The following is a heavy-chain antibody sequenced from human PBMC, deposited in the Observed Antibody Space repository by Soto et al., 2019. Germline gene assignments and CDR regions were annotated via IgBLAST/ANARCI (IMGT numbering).Heavy chain of an antibody. CDR2: IFSNDEK. CDR1: GFSLSNARMG. D-gene: IGHD3-3*01. CDR3: ARSIPSPYYDFWSGYYVFYMDV. V-gene: IGHV2-26*01. J-gene: IGHJ6*03. Sequence: SGPTLVNPTETLTLTCTVSGFSLSNARMGVSWIRQPPGKALEWLAHIFSNDEKSYSTSLKSRLTISKDTSKSQVVLTMTNMDPVDTATYYCARSIPSPYYDFWSGYYVFYMDVWGKGTTVIGSS.